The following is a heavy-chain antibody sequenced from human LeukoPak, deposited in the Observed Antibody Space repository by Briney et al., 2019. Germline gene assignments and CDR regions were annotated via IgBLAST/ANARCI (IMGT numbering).Heavy chain of an antibody. Sequence: GRSLRLSCAASGFTFSSYGMHWVRQAPGKGLEWVAVIWYDGSNKYYADSVKGRFTISRDNSKNTLHLQMNSLRAEDTAVYYCARGDGDYPYYFDYWGQGTLVTVSS. CDR2: IWYDGSNK. J-gene: IGHJ4*02. D-gene: IGHD4-17*01. CDR1: GFTFSSYG. V-gene: IGHV3-33*01. CDR3: ARGDGDYPYYFDY.